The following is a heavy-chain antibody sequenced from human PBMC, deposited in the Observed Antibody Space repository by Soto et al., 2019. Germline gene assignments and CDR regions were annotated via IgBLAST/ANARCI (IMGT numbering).Heavy chain of an antibody. J-gene: IGHJ4*02. CDR1: GYFFTDDH. CDR2: INPSSGDT. CDR3: ARLSSVHRDFRRGFEY. Sequence: QVQLVQSGPDGAEVKKPGASVKVSCKGSGYFFTDDHVPWLRQAPGQGLEWVGWINPSSGDTNNAQKFQDRVSLTRDTSINTAYMDLSRLRSGATALYYCARLSSVHRDFRRGFEYGGQGTRVLVS. D-gene: IGHD3-3*01. V-gene: IGHV1-2*02.